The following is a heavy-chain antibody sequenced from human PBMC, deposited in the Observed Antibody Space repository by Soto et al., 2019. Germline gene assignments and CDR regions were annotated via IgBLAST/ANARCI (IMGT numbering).Heavy chain of an antibody. V-gene: IGHV4-30-4*01. D-gene: IGHD3-3*01. J-gene: IGHJ5*02. CDR1: GGSISSGDYY. CDR3: ARVITIFGVVIIPPFDP. CDR2: IYYSGST. Sequence: SETLSLTCTVSGGSISSGDYYWSWIRHPPGKGLEWIGYIYYSGSTYYNPSLKSRVTISVDTSKNQFSLRLSSVTAADTAVYYCARVITIFGVVIIPPFDPWGQGTLVTVSS.